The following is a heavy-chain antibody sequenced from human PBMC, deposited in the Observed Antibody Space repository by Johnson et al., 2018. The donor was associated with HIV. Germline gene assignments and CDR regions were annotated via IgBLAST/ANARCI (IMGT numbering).Heavy chain of an antibody. Sequence: QVQLVESGGGVAQPGRSLRLSCAASGFTFSSYAIHWVRQAPGKGLEWVAVISYDGNNKYYADSEKGRFTISRDNSKNTLYLQMNSLRAEDTAVYYCARDESGYDEGFDAFDIWGQGTMVTVSS. D-gene: IGHD5-12*01. CDR1: GFTFSSYA. CDR2: ISYDGNNK. CDR3: ARDESGYDEGFDAFDI. J-gene: IGHJ3*02. V-gene: IGHV3-30-3*01.